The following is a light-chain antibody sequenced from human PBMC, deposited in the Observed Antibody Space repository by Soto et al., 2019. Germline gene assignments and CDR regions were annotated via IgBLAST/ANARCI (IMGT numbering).Light chain of an antibody. V-gene: IGLV2-8*01. Sequence: QSLLTQPPSASGSPVQSVTISCTGTSSDVGGYNYVSWYQQYPGKAPKLMIYEVSNRPAGVPDRFSGSKSGNTASLTVSELQAEDEADYYCSSYEGXNRDVGRGTKVXVX. CDR2: EVS. CDR3: SSYEGXNRD. J-gene: IGLJ6*01. CDR1: SSDVGGYNY.